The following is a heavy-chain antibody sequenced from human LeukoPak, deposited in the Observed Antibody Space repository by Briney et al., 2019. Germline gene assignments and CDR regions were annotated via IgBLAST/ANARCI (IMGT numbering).Heavy chain of an antibody. CDR2: IYSGGST. Sequence: GGSLRLSCAASGFTVSSNYMSWVRQAPGKGLEWVSVIYSGGSTYYADSVKGRFTISRDNSKNTLYLQMNSLRAEDTAVYYCARGARKGDDYGGFFDYWGQGTLVTVSS. CDR1: GFTVSSNY. J-gene: IGHJ4*02. V-gene: IGHV3-53*01. D-gene: IGHD4-17*01. CDR3: ARGARKGDDYGGFFDY.